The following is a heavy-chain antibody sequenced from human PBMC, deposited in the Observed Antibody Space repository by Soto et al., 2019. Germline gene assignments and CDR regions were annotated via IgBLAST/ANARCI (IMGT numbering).Heavy chain of an antibody. D-gene: IGHD2-15*01. CDR2: ISYDGSNK. Sequence: PGGSLRLSCGASGFTFTRYSMNWVRQAPGKGLEWVAVISYDGSNKYYADSVKGRFTISRDNSKNTLYLQMNSLRAEDTAVYYCARLRGGLSYYYYYGMDVWGQGTTVTVSS. CDR1: GFTFTRYS. V-gene: IGHV3-30*03. J-gene: IGHJ6*02. CDR3: ARLRGGLSYYYYYGMDV.